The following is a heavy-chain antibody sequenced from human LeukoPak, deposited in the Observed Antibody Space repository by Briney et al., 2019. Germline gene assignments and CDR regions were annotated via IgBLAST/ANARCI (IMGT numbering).Heavy chain of an antibody. V-gene: IGHV4-39*07. CDR2: IYYSGST. Sequence: SETLSLTCTVSGGSISSSSYYWGWIRQPPGKGLEWIGSIYYSGSTYYNPSLKSRVTISVDTSKNQFSLKLSSVTAADTAVYYCARAPYYYGSGSPWGHWGQGTLVTVSS. D-gene: IGHD3-10*01. J-gene: IGHJ4*02. CDR1: GGSISSSSYY. CDR3: ARAPYYYGSGSPWGH.